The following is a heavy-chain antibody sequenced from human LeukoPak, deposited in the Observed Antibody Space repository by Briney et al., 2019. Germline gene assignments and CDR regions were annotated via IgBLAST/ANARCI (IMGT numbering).Heavy chain of an antibody. J-gene: IGHJ3*02. CDR3: ARDHHRRLYDSQARDTFDI. V-gene: IGHV3-48*01. D-gene: IGHD3-22*01. Sequence: GGSLRLSCAASGFTFSSYSMNWVRQAPGKGLEWVSYISSSSSTIYYADSVKGLFTISRDNAENSLYLQMNSLRAEDTAVYYCARDHHRRLYDSQARDTFDIWGQGTMVTVSS. CDR2: ISSSSSTI. CDR1: GFTFSSYS.